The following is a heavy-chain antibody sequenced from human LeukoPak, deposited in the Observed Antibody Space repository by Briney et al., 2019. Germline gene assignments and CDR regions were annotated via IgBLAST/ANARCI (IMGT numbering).Heavy chain of an antibody. J-gene: IGHJ4*02. CDR1: GFTFSSYA. V-gene: IGHV3-30-3*01. CDR2: ISYDGSNK. Sequence: PGGSLRLSCAASGFTFSSYAMHWVRQAPGKGLEWVAVISYDGSNKYYADSVKSRFTISRDNSKNTLYLQMNSLRAEDTAVYYCARAPPQHLPPPIYFDYWGQGTLVTVSS. CDR3: ARAPPQHLPPPIYFDY. D-gene: IGHD2-2*01.